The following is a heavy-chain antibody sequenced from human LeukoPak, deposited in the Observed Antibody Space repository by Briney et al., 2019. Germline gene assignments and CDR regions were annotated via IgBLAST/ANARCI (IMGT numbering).Heavy chain of an antibody. CDR3: ARGLYYYDSSGSNPLDY. D-gene: IGHD3-22*01. CDR2: IYYSGST. Sequence: PSETLSLTCTVSGASISSGSYYWSWIRQPPGKGLEWIGYIYYSGSTNYNPSLKSRVTISVDTSKNQFSLKLSSVTAADTAVYYCARGLYYYDSSGSNPLDYWGQGTLVTVSS. CDR1: GASISSGSYY. V-gene: IGHV4-61*01. J-gene: IGHJ4*02.